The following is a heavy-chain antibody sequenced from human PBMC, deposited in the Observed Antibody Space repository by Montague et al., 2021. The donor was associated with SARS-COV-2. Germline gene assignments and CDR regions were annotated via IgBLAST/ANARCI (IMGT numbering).Heavy chain of an antibody. V-gene: IGHV4-34*01. CDR2: ITPSAST. J-gene: IGHJ4*02. D-gene: IGHD2-2*01. Sequence: SETLSPTCAVSNGSFSSYYWCWIRQLPPKGLEWIWDITPSASTNHSTSPMSRVTLSVDTSKNQFPLDLSSVTAADTAIYYCASARLSLRLVPPSDYWGQGTLVTVSS. CDR3: ASARLSLRLVPPSDY. CDR1: NGSFSSYY.